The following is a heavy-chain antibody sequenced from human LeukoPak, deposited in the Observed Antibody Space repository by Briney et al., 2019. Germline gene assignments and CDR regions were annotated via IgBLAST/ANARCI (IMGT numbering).Heavy chain of an antibody. CDR2: IYTSGST. D-gene: IGHD2-15*01. CDR1: GGSISSYY. J-gene: IGHJ4*02. Sequence: ETLSLTCTVSGGSISSYYWSWIRQPAGKGLEWIGRIYTSGSTNYNPSLKSRVTMSVDTSKNQFSLKLSSVTAADTAVYYCARVSLSSGGSCYVDYWGQGTLVTVSS. CDR3: ARVSLSSGGSCYVDY. V-gene: IGHV4-4*07.